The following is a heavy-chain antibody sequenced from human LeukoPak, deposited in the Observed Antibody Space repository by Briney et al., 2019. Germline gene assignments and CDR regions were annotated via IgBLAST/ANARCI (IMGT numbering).Heavy chain of an antibody. CDR3: TRDETGIDY. CDR2: INWNGSIT. D-gene: IGHD1-1*01. CDR1: GFTFDDFG. V-gene: IGHV3-20*04. Sequence: GGSLRLSCTTSGFTFDDFGLSWVRQAPGKGLEWVSSINWNGSITPYADSVRGRFTISRDSDKNYLYLQMTSLKVEDTALYYCTRDETGIDYWGQGTRVTVSS. J-gene: IGHJ4*02.